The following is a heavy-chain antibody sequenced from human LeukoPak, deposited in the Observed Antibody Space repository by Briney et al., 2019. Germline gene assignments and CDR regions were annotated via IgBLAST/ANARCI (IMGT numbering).Heavy chain of an antibody. Sequence: PGGSLRLSCAASGFTFSSYAMYWVRQAPGKGLEYVSAISSDGGSTYYANSVKGRFTIFRDNSKNTLYLQMGSLRAEDMAVYYCARDRYINYYYYMDVWGKGATVTVSS. CDR3: ARDRYINYYYYMDV. D-gene: IGHD3-16*02. V-gene: IGHV3-64*01. CDR1: GFTFSSYA. J-gene: IGHJ6*03. CDR2: ISSDGGST.